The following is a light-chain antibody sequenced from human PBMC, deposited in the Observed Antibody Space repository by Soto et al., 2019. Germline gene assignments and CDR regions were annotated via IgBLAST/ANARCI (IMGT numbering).Light chain of an antibody. CDR2: DAS. CDR3: QQYNSYSGYT. Sequence: DIQMTQSPSTLSASVGDRVTITCRASQSISSWLAWYQQKPGKAPKLLIYDASSLESGVPSRFSGSGSGTEFTLTISILQTHEVATYHSQQYNSYSGYTFGQGTKLEIK. V-gene: IGKV1-5*01. J-gene: IGKJ2*01. CDR1: QSISSW.